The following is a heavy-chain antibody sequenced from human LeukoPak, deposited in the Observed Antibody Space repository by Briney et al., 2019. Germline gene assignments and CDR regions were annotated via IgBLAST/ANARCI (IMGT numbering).Heavy chain of an antibody. CDR2: ISAYNGNT. CDR1: GYTFTSYG. J-gene: IGHJ3*02. CDR3: ATASEFNCSSTSCEPPLYAFDI. Sequence: ASVKVSCKASGYTFTSYGISWVRQAPGQGLEWMGWISAYNGNTNYAQKLQGRVTMTTDTPTSTAYMELRSLRSDDTAVYYCATASEFNCSSTSCEPPLYAFDIWGQGTMVTVSS. V-gene: IGHV1-18*01. D-gene: IGHD2-2*01.